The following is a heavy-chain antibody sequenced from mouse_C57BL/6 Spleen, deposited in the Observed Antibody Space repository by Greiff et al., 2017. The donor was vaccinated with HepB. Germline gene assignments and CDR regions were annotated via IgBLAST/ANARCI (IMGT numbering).Heavy chain of an antibody. Sequence: QVQLQQSGPELVKPGASVKISCKASGYAFSSSWMNWVKQRPGKGLEWIGRIYPGDGDTNYNGKFKGKATLTADKSSSTAYMQLSSLTSEDSAVYFCSRSPRDSSGYWLFAYWGQGTLVTVSA. J-gene: IGHJ3*01. CDR3: SRSPRDSSGYWLFAY. CDR2: IYPGDGDT. V-gene: IGHV1-82*01. CDR1: GYAFSSSW. D-gene: IGHD3-2*02.